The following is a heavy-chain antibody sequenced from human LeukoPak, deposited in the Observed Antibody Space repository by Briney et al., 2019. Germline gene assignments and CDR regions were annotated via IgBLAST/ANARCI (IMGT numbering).Heavy chain of an antibody. V-gene: IGHV1-2*02. CDR2: INPNSGGT. CDR3: ARDGLHCSGGSRYPENWFDP. J-gene: IGHJ5*02. CDR1: GYTFTGYY. D-gene: IGHD2-15*01. Sequence: GASVKVSCKASGYTFTGYYMHWVRQAPGQGLEWMGWINPNSGGTNYAQKFQGRVTMTRDTPISTAYMELSRLRSDDTAVYYCARDGLHCSGGSRYPENWFDPWGQGTLVTVSS.